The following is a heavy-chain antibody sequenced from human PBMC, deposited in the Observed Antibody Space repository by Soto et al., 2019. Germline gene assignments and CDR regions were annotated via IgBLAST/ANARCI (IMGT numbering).Heavy chain of an antibody. CDR1: GGSISSSSYY. J-gene: IGHJ5*02. CDR2: IYFSGST. CDR3: ARHSPPPLRYNCFDP. Sequence: LSRTFAVSGGSISSSSYYWCWIRQPPGKGLEWIVIIYFSGSTCYNAXXKSRVTIXXDTSRNQFFRXLSSVXAPGTAVYYCARHSPPPLRYNCFDPWRQGTLVTVSS. D-gene: IGHD3-3*01. V-gene: IGHV4-39*01.